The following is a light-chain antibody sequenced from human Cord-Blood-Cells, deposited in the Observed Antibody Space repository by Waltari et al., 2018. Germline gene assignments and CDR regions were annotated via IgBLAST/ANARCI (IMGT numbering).Light chain of an antibody. V-gene: IGLV2-14*01. CDR3: SSYTSSRYV. CDR2: DVS. Sequence: QSALTQPASVSGSPGQSIPISCTGTSSDVGGYNYVSWYQQHPGKAPKLMIYDVSKRPSGVSTRFSGSKSGNTASLTISGLQAEDEADYYCSSYTSSRYVFGTGTKVTVL. J-gene: IGLJ1*01. CDR1: SSDVGGYNY.